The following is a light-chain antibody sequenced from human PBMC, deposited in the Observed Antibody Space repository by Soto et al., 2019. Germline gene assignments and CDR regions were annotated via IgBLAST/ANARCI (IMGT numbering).Light chain of an antibody. J-gene: IGKJ1*01. CDR1: QTISGY. V-gene: IGKV1-39*01. Sequence: DIQMTQSPSSLSASVGDRVTIACRASQTISGYLNWYQHKPGEAPKLLIYAASSLQGGVPSRFSGSGSGTHFTLTISSLQPEDSATYYGQQSYSTLWTFGQGTKVEI. CDR2: AAS. CDR3: QQSYSTLWT.